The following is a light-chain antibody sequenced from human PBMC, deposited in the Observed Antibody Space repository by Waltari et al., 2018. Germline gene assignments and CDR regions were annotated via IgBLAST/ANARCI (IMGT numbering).Light chain of an antibody. J-gene: IGLJ2*01. V-gene: IGLV2-14*03. CDR2: GVT. CDR3: SAYSGTKNRVL. Sequence: SALTQPASVSGSPGQSITIACPATSRDIETFNYVSWYHHHPAKAPKLIIYGVTNRPSGVSSRFSGSGSGRTASLTISGLQAEDEADYYCSAYSGTKNRVLFGGGTKVTVL. CDR1: SRDIETFNY.